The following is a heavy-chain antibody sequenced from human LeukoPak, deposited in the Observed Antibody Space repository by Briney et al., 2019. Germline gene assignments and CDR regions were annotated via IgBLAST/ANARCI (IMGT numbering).Heavy chain of an antibody. D-gene: IGHD5-24*01. CDR3: ATPMAVEMATDQFDY. J-gene: IGHJ4*02. V-gene: IGHV1-69*04. CDR2: IIPILGIA. Sequence: VASVKVSCKASGGTFSSYAISWVRQAPGQGLEWMGRIIPILGIANYAQKFQGRVTITADKSTSTAYMELSSLRSEDTAVYYCATPMAVEMATDQFDYWGQGTLVTVSS. CDR1: GGTFSSYA.